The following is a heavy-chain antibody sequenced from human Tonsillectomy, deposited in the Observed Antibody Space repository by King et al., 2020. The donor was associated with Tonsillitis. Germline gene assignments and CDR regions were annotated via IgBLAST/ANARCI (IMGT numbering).Heavy chain of an antibody. V-gene: IGHV1-18*01. D-gene: IGHD3-16*01. CDR2: INPYTDNT. J-gene: IGHJ3*01. Sequence: QLVQSGGEVKEPGASVKVSCQASDDTFTSYGISWVRQAPGQGLEWMGWINPYTDNTNYAQNFQGRVTMTTDTSTNTAYMELMGLRSDHTAVYYCASYIWGDAFDVWGQGTMVTVSS. CDR1: DDTFTSYG. CDR3: ASYIWGDAFDV.